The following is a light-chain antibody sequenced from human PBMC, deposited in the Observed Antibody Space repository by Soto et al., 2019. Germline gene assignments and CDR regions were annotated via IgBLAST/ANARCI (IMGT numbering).Light chain of an antibody. CDR3: TSFTSIHTYV. CDR2: EVT. J-gene: IGLJ1*01. CDR1: SNDVGGYKF. Sequence: QSALTQPASVSGSPGQSITISCTGTSNDVGGYKFVSWYQQHPDKAPRLMIYEVTNRPSGVSDRFSGSKSGNTASLTISGLQAEDEADYYCTSFTSIHTYVFGTGTKLTVL. V-gene: IGLV2-14*01.